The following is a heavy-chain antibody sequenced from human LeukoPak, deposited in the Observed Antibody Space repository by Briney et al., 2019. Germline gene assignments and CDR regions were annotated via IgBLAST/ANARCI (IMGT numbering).Heavy chain of an antibody. CDR2: INHSGST. CDR1: GGSISSSSYY. Sequence: SETLSLTCTVSGGSISSSSYYWGWIRQPPGKGLEWIGEINHSGSTNYNPSLKSRVTISVDTSKNQFSLKLSSVTAADTAVYYCARGRGRVALLKYCSSTSCPPRGNWFDPWGQGTLVTVSS. J-gene: IGHJ5*02. CDR3: ARGRGRVALLKYCSSTSCPPRGNWFDP. V-gene: IGHV4-39*07. D-gene: IGHD2-2*01.